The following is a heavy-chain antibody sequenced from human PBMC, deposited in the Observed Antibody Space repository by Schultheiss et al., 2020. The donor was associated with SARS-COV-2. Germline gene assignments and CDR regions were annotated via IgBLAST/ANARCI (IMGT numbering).Heavy chain of an antibody. J-gene: IGHJ4*02. CDR3: AKVSGTLTP. CDR1: GFTFSSYA. D-gene: IGHD1-26*01. Sequence: GGSLRLSCAASGFTFSSYAMSWVRQAPGKGLEWVAVIWYDGSNKYYADSVKGRFTISRDNSKNTLYLQMNSLRAEDTAVYYCAKVSGTLTPWGQGTLVTVSS. CDR2: IWYDGSNK. V-gene: IGHV3-30*02.